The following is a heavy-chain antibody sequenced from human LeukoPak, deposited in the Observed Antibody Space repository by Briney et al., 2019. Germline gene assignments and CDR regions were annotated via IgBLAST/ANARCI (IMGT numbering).Heavy chain of an antibody. Sequence: GGSLRLSCEASGFTFSSYWMSWVRQAPGKGLEWVANIKQDGSEKYYVDSLKGRFTVSRDNAKNSLYLQINSLRVGDTAVYFCARRRYFDPWGQGTLVTVSS. D-gene: IGHD1-1*01. CDR1: GFTFSSYW. CDR3: ARRRYFDP. CDR2: IKQDGSEK. V-gene: IGHV3-7*01. J-gene: IGHJ5*02.